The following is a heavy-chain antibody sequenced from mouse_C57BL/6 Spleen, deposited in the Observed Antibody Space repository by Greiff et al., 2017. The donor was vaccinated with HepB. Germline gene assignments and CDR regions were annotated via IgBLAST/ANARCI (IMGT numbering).Heavy chain of an antibody. CDR2: ISSGGSYT. CDR3: ARHEGYTGSAWFAY. CDR1: GFTFSSYG. D-gene: IGHD3-1*01. J-gene: IGHJ3*01. Sequence: EVQRVESGGDLVKPGGSLKLSCAASGFTFSSYGMSWVRQTPDKRLEWVATISSGGSYTYYPDSVKGRFTISRDNAKNTLYLQMSSLKSEDTAMYYCARHEGYTGSAWFAYWGQGTLVTVSA. V-gene: IGHV5-6*01.